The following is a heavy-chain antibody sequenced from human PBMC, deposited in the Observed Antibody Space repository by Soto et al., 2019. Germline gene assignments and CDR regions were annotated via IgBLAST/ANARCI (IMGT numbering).Heavy chain of an antibody. D-gene: IGHD1-26*01. J-gene: IGHJ4*02. CDR2: MQPRDGRT. CDR1: GYSFSSLD. Sequence: QVQLVQSGAEVREPGASVKVSCKASGYSFSSLDINWVRQPTGQGLEWMGWMQPRDGRTGYAQKFQGRVTMTRDTSINTAYLELSRLTSDDTAFYYCGRGVTAGVDYWGQGTLVTVSS. CDR3: GRGVTAGVDY. V-gene: IGHV1-8*01.